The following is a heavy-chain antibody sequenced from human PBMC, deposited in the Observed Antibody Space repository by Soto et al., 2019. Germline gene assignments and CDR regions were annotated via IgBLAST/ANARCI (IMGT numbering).Heavy chain of an antibody. J-gene: IGHJ6*03. CDR1: GFTLSGYA. CDR2: ISSNGVGT. D-gene: IGHD6-6*01. V-gene: IGHV3-64*01. CDR3: AMRARQDCDYMDF. Sequence: EVQLAESGGGLAQPGGSLRLSCAASGFTLSGYAMDWVRQAPGKVLEYVSGISSNGVGTYYANSVQGRFTVSRDNSKDTVYLQMGSLSPEDMDVDYCAMRARQDCDYMDFWGKGTTVTVSS.